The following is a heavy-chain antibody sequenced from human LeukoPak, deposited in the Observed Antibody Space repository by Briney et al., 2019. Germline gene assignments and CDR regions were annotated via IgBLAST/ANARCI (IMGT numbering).Heavy chain of an antibody. Sequence: SETLSLTCTVSGGSLSSSSYYWGWIRQPPGKGREWIGSIYYSGSTYYNPSLKSRVTISVDTSKTQFSLKLSSVTAADTAVYYCARQGDTSCWENWGQGTLVSVSS. CDR2: IYYSGST. D-gene: IGHD2-2*01. CDR3: ARQGDTSCWEN. CDR1: GGSLSSSSYY. V-gene: IGHV4-39*01. J-gene: IGHJ4*02.